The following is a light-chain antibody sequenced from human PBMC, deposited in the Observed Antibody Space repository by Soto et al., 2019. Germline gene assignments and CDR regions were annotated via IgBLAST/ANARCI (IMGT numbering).Light chain of an antibody. CDR3: QQYSGYLWT. J-gene: IGKJ1*01. CDR2: RAS. V-gene: IGKV1-5*03. CDR1: QRISTW. Sequence: DIQMTQSPSTLSASVGDRVTITCRASQRISTWLAWYQQKPGQSPKLLIYRASSLEGGVPSRFSGSGSGTEFTLTISSLQPEDFATYYCQQYSGYLWTFGQGTKVVIK.